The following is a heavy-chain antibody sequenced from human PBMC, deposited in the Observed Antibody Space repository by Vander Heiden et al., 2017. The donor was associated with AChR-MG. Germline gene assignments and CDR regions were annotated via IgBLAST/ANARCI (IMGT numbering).Heavy chain of an antibody. D-gene: IGHD6-19*01. CDR1: GFTLSSYW. V-gene: IGHV3-7*01. J-gene: IGHJ4*02. Sequence: EVQLVESGGGLVQPGGSLRLSCAASGFTLSSYWMSWVRQAPGKGLEWVANIKQDGSEKYYVDSVKGRFTISRDNAKNSLYLQMNSLRAEDTAVYYCARLEAGYSSGWYAYWGQGTLVTVSS. CDR2: IKQDGSEK. CDR3: ARLEAGYSSGWYAY.